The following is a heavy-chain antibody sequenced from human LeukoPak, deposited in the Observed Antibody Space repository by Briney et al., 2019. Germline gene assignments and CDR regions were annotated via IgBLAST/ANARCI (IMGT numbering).Heavy chain of an antibody. J-gene: IGHJ3*02. CDR2: IIPIFGTA. CDR1: GGTFSSYA. D-gene: IGHD5-24*01. Sequence: GASVKVSCKASGGTFSSYAISWVRQAPGQGLEWMGGIIPIFGTANYAQKFQGRVTITADESTSTAYMELSSLRSEDTAVYYCASKLGAVTEIATIGAFDIWGQGTMVTVSS. CDR3: ASKLGAVTEIATIGAFDI. V-gene: IGHV1-69*13.